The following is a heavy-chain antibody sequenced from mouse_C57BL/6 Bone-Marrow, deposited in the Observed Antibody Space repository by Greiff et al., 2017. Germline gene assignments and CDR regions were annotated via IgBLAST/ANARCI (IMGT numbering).Heavy chain of an antibody. CDR2: ISDGGSYT. V-gene: IGHV5-4*03. J-gene: IGHJ1*03. D-gene: IGHD1-1*01. CDR3: ARAPYYYGSSYDV. CDR1: GFTFSSYA. Sequence: EVNVVESGGGLVKPGGSLKLSCAASGFTFSSYAMSWVRQTPEKRLEWVATISDGGSYTYYPDNVKGRFTISRDNAKNNLYLQMSHLKSEDTAMYYCARAPYYYGSSYDVWGTGTTVTVSS.